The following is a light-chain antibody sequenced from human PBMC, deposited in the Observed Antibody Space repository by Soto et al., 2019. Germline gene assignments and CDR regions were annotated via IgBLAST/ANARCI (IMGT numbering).Light chain of an antibody. CDR2: SAS. J-gene: IGKJ3*01. CDR1: QDIHVF. V-gene: IGKV1-9*01. Sequence: DIQLTQSPSFLSASEGDRVTITCRASQDIHVFLAWYQHKPGKAPRLLIDSASTLQSGVPSRFSGSRSGTEFTLAISSLQPEDIANYYGEKFNNCPPSVGPGTKVDIK. CDR3: EKFNNCPPS.